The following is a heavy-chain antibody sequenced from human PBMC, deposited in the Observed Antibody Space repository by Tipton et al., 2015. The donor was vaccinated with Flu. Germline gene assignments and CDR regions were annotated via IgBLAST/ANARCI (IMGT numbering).Heavy chain of an antibody. CDR2: IRTFNGNT. CDR1: GYTFFIHN. D-gene: IGHD3-3*01. V-gene: IGHV1-18*04. CDR3: VRDILEWDLQGVDAFDV. J-gene: IGHJ3*01. Sequence: QLVQSGAEVKKPGASVKVSCKASGYTFFIHNINWVRQAPGQGLEWMGWIRTFNGNTKFAQNFHGRVTMTTDTFTNTAYMELGSLRSDDTAIYCCVRDILEWDLQGVDAFDVWGQGTMVTVS.